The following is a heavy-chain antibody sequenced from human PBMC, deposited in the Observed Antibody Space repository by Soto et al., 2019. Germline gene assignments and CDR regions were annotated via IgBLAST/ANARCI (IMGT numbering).Heavy chain of an antibody. CDR1: GYIFTSYG. V-gene: IGHV1-18*04. CDR2: ISTYNGNT. Sequence: VQLVQSGAEVKKPGASVKVSCKASGYIFTSYGITWVRQAPGQGLEWMGWISTYNGNTNYAQKLQDRVTMTTDTSTSTAYMELRSLRFDDTAVYYCARDLIVTGTYFDYWGQGTLVTVSS. J-gene: IGHJ4*02. CDR3: ARDLIVTGTYFDY. D-gene: IGHD3-9*01.